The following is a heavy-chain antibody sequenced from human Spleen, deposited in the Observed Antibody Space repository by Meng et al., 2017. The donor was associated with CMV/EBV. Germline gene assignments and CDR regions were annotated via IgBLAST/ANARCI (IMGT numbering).Heavy chain of an antibody. D-gene: IGHD6-19*01. CDR2: IKQDGSEK. Sequence: GGSLRLSCAASGFTFSSYWMHWVRQAPGKGLEWVANIKQDGSEKYYVDSVKGRFTISRDNAKNSLYLQMNSLRAEDTAVYYCARVVAGDPYYYYYYGMDVWGQGTTVTVSS. CDR1: GFTFSSYW. CDR3: ARVVAGDPYYYYYYGMDV. J-gene: IGHJ6*02. V-gene: IGHV3-7*01.